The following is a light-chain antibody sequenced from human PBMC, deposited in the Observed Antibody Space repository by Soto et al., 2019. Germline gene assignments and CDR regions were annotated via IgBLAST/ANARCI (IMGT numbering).Light chain of an antibody. V-gene: IGLV2-11*01. CDR3: CSYAGSYTYV. CDR2: DVS. CDR1: SSDVGGYNS. Sequence: QSVLTQPRSVSGSPGQSVTISCTGTSSDVGGYNSVSWYQQLPGRAPKLMIYDVSEWPSGVPDRFSGSKSGNTASLTISGLQAEDEADYYCCSYAGSYTYVFGAGTKVTVL. J-gene: IGLJ1*01.